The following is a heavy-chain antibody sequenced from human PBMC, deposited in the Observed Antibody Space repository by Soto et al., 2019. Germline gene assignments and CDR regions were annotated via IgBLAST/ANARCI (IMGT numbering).Heavy chain of an antibody. CDR2: IYYSGST. J-gene: IGHJ5*02. V-gene: IGHV4-59*01. CDR3: ARGVTNYYDSSGYWSAWFDP. CDR1: GGSISSYY. Sequence: ASETLSLTCTVSGGSISSYYWSWIRQPPGKGLEWIGYIYYSGSTNYNPSLKSRVTISVDTSKNQFSLKLSSVTAADTAVYYCARGVTNYYDSSGYWSAWFDPWGQGTLVTVSS. D-gene: IGHD3-22*01.